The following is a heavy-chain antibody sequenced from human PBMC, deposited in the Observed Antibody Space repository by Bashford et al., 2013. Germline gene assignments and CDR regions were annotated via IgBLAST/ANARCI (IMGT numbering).Heavy chain of an antibody. CDR1: GGTFSSYA. CDR2: IIPIFGTA. V-gene: IGHV1-69*05. Sequence: SVKVSCKASGGTFSSYAISWVRQAPGQGLEWMGGIIPIFGTANYAQKFQGRVTLTRDTSISTAYMELTSLRSEDTAVYYCARKGPLGRFDDFWSGYYGGYYYYGMDVWGQGTTVTVSS. D-gene: IGHD3-3*01. CDR3: ARKGPLGRFDDFWSGYYGGYYYYGMDV. J-gene: IGHJ6*02.